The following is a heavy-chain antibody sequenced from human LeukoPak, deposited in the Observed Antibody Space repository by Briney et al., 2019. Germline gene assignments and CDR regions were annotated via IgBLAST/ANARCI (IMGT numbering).Heavy chain of an antibody. D-gene: IGHD6-19*01. CDR1: GGSIRSDNYY. CDR2: IYASGNT. CDR3: TRGLEQWMVGHYFYYMDV. J-gene: IGHJ6*03. V-gene: IGHV4-61*02. Sequence: PSQTLSLTCIVSGGSIRSDNYYWSWIRQPAGKGLEWIGRIYASGNTTYKPSLKSRVTISVDTSKNQFSLKLRSVTAADTAVYYCTRGLEQWMVGHYFYYMDVWGKGTAVTVSS.